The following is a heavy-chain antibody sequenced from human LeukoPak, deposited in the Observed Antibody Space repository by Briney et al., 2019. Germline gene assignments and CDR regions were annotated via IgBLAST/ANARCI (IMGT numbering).Heavy chain of an antibody. Sequence: GESLKISCKGSGYSFTSYGISWVRQAPGQGLEWMGWISAYNGNTNYAQKLQGRVTMTTDTSTSTAYMELRSLRSDDTAVYYCARLKYPRYCSGGSCYSEGEIDYWGQGTLVTVSS. J-gene: IGHJ4*02. V-gene: IGHV1-18*01. CDR1: GYSFTSYG. CDR3: ARLKYPRYCSGGSCYSEGEIDY. D-gene: IGHD2-15*01. CDR2: ISAYNGNT.